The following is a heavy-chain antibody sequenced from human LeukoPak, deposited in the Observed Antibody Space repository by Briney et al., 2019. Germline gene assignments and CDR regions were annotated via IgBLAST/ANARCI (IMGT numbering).Heavy chain of an antibody. D-gene: IGHD3-22*01. J-gene: IGHJ6*03. Sequence: GRSLRLSCAASGFIIDHYAMHWVRQAPGKGLEWVSGISWNSGYIDYADSVKGRFTISRDNARNSLYLQMNSLRPEDSALYYCAKEREYYERDGIGFIDVWGKGTTVTVSS. CDR3: AKEREYYERDGIGFIDV. CDR1: GFIIDHYA. CDR2: ISWNSGYI. V-gene: IGHV3-9*01.